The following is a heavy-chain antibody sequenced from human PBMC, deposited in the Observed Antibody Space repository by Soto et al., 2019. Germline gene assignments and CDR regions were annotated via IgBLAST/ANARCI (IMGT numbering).Heavy chain of an antibody. V-gene: IGHV3-11*01. CDR2: ISSTGNTI. CDR3: ARISSSGWPFDY. CDR1: RFTFSDYY. J-gene: IGHJ4*02. D-gene: IGHD6-19*01. Sequence: GGSLRLSCAAPRFTFSDYYMSWIRQAPGKGLEWVSYISSTGNTISYADSVKGRFTISRDNAKNSLYLQMNSLRAEDTAMYYCARISSSGWPFDYWGQGTLVTVSS.